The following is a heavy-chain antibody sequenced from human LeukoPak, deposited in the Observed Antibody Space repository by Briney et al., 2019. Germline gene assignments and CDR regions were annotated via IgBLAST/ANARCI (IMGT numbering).Heavy chain of an antibody. J-gene: IGHJ4*02. Sequence: ASVKVSCKASGYTFTSYDINWVRQAPGQGLEWMGGIIPIFGTANYAQKFQGRVTITADESTSTAYMELSSLRSEDTAVYYCARDGDSGSYSSDYWGQGTLVTVSS. D-gene: IGHD1-26*01. CDR1: GYTFTSYD. CDR2: IIPIFGTA. CDR3: ARDGDSGSYSSDY. V-gene: IGHV1-69*13.